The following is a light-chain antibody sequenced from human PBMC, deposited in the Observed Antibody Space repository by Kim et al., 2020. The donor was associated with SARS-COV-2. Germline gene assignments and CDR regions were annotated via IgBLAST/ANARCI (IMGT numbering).Light chain of an antibody. CDR2: DAS. CDR3: QHNKT. Sequence: PAPLFLSPGDRATLSCRASQSVSSHLAWYQQRAGQSPRLLIYDASSRATGIPARFSGSGSGTDLTLTISSLEPEDFAVYYCQHNKTFGQGTKLEI. J-gene: IGKJ1*01. CDR1: QSVSSH. V-gene: IGKV3-11*01.